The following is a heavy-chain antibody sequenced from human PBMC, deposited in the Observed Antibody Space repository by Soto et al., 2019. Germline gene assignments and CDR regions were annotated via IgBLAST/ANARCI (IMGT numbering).Heavy chain of an antibody. CDR1: GDSVSSGTYY. Sequence: QLQLQESGPGLVRPSETLPLTCTVSGDSVSSGTYYWGWIRQPPGKGLEWLGIISYSGNTYYNPSLESRTSISVDASTKHFSLNLSSVTAADTAVYYCVLGDYYYSYMDGWGKGTTVTVSS. CDR2: ISYSGNT. D-gene: IGHD3-16*01. CDR3: VLGDYYYSYMDG. V-gene: IGHV4-39*02. J-gene: IGHJ6*03.